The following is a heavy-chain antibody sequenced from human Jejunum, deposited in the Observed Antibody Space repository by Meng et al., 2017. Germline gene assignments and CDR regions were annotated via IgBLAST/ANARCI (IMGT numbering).Heavy chain of an antibody. CDR3: ARWSHLERPFDY. V-gene: IGHV6-1*01. CDR1: GDSVSSNSVA. J-gene: IGHJ4*02. D-gene: IGHD1-1*01. CDR2: TYYESRWYN. Sequence: SQTLSLTCAISGDSVSSNSVAWNWIRQSPSRGLEWLGRTYYESRWYNEYAVSVKSRITINPDTSKNQLSLHLNSVTPEDTAMYYCARWSHLERPFDYWGQGTLVTVSS.